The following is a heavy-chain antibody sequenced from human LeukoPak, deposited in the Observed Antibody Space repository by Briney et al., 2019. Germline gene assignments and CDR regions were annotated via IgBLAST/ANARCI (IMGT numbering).Heavy chain of an antibody. Sequence: SGGSLRLSCAASGFTFSSYGMHWVRQAPGKGLEWVAVISYDGSNKYYADSVKGRFTISRDNSKNTLYLQMNSLRAEDTAVYYCAKDGSGWIQLWKNDAFDIWGQGTMVTVSS. J-gene: IGHJ3*02. CDR3: AKDGSGWIQLWKNDAFDI. V-gene: IGHV3-30*18. D-gene: IGHD5-18*01. CDR2: ISYDGSNK. CDR1: GFTFSSYG.